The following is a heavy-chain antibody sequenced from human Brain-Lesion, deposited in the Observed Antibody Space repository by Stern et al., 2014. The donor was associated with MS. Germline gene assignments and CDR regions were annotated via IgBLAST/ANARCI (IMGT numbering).Heavy chain of an antibody. J-gene: IGHJ5*02. Sequence: VQLVESGPEVKKPGSSVQVSCKASGGTFGTYPITWLRQAPGKGLEWMGRIIPIFGSPNYAQKFQGRVTITADRSTTTVYMKLSSLKSDDAAVYYCAKDGPALVTNWFDPWGRGTLVTVSS. CDR1: GGTFGTYP. CDR2: IIPIFGSP. D-gene: IGHD5-18*01. CDR3: AKDGPALVTNWFDP. V-gene: IGHV1-69*06.